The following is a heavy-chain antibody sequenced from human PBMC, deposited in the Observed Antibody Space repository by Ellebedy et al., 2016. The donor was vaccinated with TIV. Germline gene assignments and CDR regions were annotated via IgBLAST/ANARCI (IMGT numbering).Heavy chain of an antibody. Sequence: GESLKISCAASGFAFISYGMHWVRQAPGKGLEWVAVISFDGSDKYYADSVKGRFTISRDSSKNTVYLEMNSLRPEDTAVYYCAKDPQSVSANGFEYWGQGTLVTVSS. CDR3: AKDPQSVSANGFEY. CDR2: ISFDGSDK. V-gene: IGHV3-30*18. D-gene: IGHD3-10*01. J-gene: IGHJ4*02. CDR1: GFAFISYG.